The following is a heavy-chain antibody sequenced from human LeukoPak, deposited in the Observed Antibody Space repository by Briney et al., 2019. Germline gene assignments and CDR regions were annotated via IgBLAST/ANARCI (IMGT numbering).Heavy chain of an antibody. J-gene: IGHJ4*02. CDR3: SRSFYSSSWYYFDL. CDR1: GYTFTNYG. D-gene: IGHD4-11*01. CDR2: ITAYNDDT. Sequence: GASVKVSCKASGYTFTNYGLSWVRQAPGQGLEWMGWITAYNDDTNYAQNFQGRVTMTTDTSTNTAFLELRSLRSDDTAVYFCSRSFYSSSWYYFDLWGQGTLVTVSS. V-gene: IGHV1-18*01.